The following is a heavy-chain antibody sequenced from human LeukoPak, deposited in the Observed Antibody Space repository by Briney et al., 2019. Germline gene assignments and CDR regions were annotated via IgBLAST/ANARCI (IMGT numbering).Heavy chain of an antibody. CDR1: GLSVSSNY. D-gene: IGHD1-1*01. CDR3: AREALFRNWLPYGLDV. V-gene: IGHV3-53*01. CDR2: LYSGGAI. Sequence: GGSLRLSCAASGLSVSSNYMSWVRQAPGKGLEWVSVLYSGGAIYYADSVKGRFTISRDNSKNTLYLQMNSLRAEDTAVYHCAREALFRNWLPYGLDVWGQGTTVTVSS. J-gene: IGHJ6*02.